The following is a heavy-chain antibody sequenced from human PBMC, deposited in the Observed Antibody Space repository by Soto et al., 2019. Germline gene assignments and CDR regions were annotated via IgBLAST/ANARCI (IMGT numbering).Heavy chain of an antibody. CDR2: IIPVLATT. CDR1: AGTFPHYA. CDR3: ACNWGNSFNNWLDP. V-gene: IGHV1-69*13. J-gene: IGHJ5*02. Sequence: EASVKVSCKASAGTFPHYALSWVRQAPGQGLEWIGGIIPVLATTTYAQKFQGRVSIIADESTNTVYMELSSLRSEDTAVYYCACNWGNSFNNWLDPWGQGPRVTVST. D-gene: IGHD7-27*01.